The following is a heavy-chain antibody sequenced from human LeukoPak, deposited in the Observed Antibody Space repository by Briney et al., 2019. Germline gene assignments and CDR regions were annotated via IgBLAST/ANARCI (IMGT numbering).Heavy chain of an antibody. D-gene: IGHD4-17*01. CDR3: ARASTETPFDP. CDR1: GFTFSSYS. CDR2: ISSSSSYI. V-gene: IGHV3-21*01. J-gene: IGHJ5*02. Sequence: PGGSLRRSCAASGFTFSSYSMNWVRQAPGKGLEWVSSISSSSSYIYYADSVKGRFTISRDNAKNSLYLQMNSLRAEDTALYYCARASTETPFDPWGQGTLVTVSS.